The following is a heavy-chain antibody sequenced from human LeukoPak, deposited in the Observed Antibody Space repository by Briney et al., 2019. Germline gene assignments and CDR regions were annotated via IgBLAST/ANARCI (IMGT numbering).Heavy chain of an antibody. Sequence: SETLSLTCTVSGGSISSYYWSWIRQPPGKGLEWIGYNYYSGSTNYNPSLKSRVTISVDTSKNQFSLKLSSVTAADTAVYYCARRAVGGRYFDYWGQGTLVTVSS. CDR1: GGSISSYY. CDR3: ARRAVGGRYFDY. CDR2: NYYSGST. J-gene: IGHJ4*02. V-gene: IGHV4-59*08.